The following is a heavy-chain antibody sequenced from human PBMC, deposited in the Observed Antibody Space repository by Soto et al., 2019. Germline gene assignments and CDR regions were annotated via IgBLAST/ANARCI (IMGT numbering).Heavy chain of an antibody. CDR3: TKDSCDSSANLGYCYYGMDV. Sequence: EVQLVESGGGLVKPGGSLRLSCAASGFTFSNAWMSWVRQAPGKGLEWVGRIKSKTDGGTTDYASPVKGRFIISRDDSQNTVYLQMNSLKTEDTAVYYCTKDSCDSSANLGYCYYGMDVWGQGTTVTVSS. V-gene: IGHV3-15*01. CDR2: IKSKTDGGTT. CDR1: GFTFSNAW. J-gene: IGHJ6*02. D-gene: IGHD3-22*01.